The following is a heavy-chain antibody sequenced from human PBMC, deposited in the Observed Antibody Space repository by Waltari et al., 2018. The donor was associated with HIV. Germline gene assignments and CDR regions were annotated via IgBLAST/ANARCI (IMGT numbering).Heavy chain of an antibody. Sequence: EVQLVESGGGLVQPGGSLRLSCAASGLAFRDDLMDWVRQAPGKGLEWVGRIRNKPSSYTTEYAASVKGRFSISRDDSRNSLYLQMNSLKTEDTAVYYCTTSAIGNIFDNWGQGTLVTVSS. CDR3: TTSAIGNIFDN. D-gene: IGHD1-1*01. V-gene: IGHV3-72*01. CDR1: GLAFRDDL. J-gene: IGHJ4*02. CDR2: IRNKPSSYTT.